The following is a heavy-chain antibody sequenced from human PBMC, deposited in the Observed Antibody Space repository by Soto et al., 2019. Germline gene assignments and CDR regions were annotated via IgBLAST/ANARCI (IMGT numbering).Heavy chain of an antibody. CDR2: IYYSGST. V-gene: IGHV4-31*03. Sequence: PSETLSLTCTVSGGSISSGGYYWSWIRQHPGKGLEWIGYIYYSGSTYYNPSLKSRVTISVDTSKNQFSLELSSVTAADTAVYYCARELRFGEDYYGMDVWGQGTTVTVSS. CDR3: ARELRFGEDYYGMDV. D-gene: IGHD3-10*01. J-gene: IGHJ6*02. CDR1: GGSISSGGYY.